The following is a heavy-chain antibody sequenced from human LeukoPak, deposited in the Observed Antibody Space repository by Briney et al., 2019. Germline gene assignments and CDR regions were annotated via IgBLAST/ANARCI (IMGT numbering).Heavy chain of an antibody. CDR1: GGSISSGGYY. D-gene: IGHD3-9*01. Sequence: SQTLSLTCTVSGGSISSGGYYWSWIRQHPGKGLEWIGYIYYSGSTYYNPSLKSRVTISVDTSKNQFSLKLSSVTAADTAVYYCARADILTGYYTRPQPRYFDYWGQGILVTVSS. J-gene: IGHJ4*02. CDR2: IYYSGST. CDR3: ARADILTGYYTRPQPRYFDY. V-gene: IGHV4-31*03.